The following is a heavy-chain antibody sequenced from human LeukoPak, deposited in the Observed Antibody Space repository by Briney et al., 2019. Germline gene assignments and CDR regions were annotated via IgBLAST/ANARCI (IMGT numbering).Heavy chain of an antibody. CDR1: GFTFSSYG. CDR3: AKGEGLRPGDY. D-gene: IGHD5-12*01. J-gene: IGHJ4*02. Sequence: GRSLRLSCAASGFTFSSYGMHWVRQAPGKGLEWVAVISYDGSNKYYADSVKGRFTISRDNSKNTLYLQMNSLRAEDTAVYYCAKGEGLRPGDYWGQGTLVTVSS. CDR2: ISYDGSNK. V-gene: IGHV3-30*18.